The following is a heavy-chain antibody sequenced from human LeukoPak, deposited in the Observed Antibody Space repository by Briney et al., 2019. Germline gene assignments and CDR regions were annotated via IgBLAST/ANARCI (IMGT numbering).Heavy chain of an antibody. Sequence: SETLSLTCTVSGGPVSSASHYWSWIRQPPGKGLEWIGYIYYSGSTNYNPSLKSRVTISVGTSKNQFSLKLSSVTAADTAVYYCARVAYDSSVAFDIWGQGTMVTVSS. V-gene: IGHV4-61*01. D-gene: IGHD3-22*01. CDR2: IYYSGST. J-gene: IGHJ3*02. CDR3: ARVAYDSSVAFDI. CDR1: GGPVSSASHY.